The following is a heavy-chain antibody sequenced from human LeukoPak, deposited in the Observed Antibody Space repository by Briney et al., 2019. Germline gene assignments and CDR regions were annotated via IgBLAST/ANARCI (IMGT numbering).Heavy chain of an antibody. D-gene: IGHD3-22*01. V-gene: IGHV4-39*01. Sequence: SETLSLTCTVSGGSISSSSYYWGWIRQPPGKGLEWIGSIYYSGSTYYNPSLKSRVTISVDTSKNQFSLKLSSVTAADTAVYYCARLGGYYDSSGRIDYWGQGTLVTVSS. J-gene: IGHJ4*02. CDR2: IYYSGST. CDR3: ARLGGYYDSSGRIDY. CDR1: GGSISSSSYY.